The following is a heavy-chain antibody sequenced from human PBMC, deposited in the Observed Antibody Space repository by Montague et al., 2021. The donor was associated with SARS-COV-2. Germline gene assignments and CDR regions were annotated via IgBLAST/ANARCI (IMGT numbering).Heavy chain of an antibody. CDR3: AGVDIVLQGVTQGMDV. Sequence: SETLSLTCTVSGGSISSSNYYWGWIRQPPGKGLEWIGNMYYSGSTYYNPSLRSRVTISIDTSKNQFSLKLSSVTAADTAVYYCAGVDIVLQGVTQGMDVWGQGTTVTVSS. CDR1: GGSISSSNYY. V-gene: IGHV4-39*07. CDR2: MYYSGST. D-gene: IGHD3-10*01. J-gene: IGHJ6*02.